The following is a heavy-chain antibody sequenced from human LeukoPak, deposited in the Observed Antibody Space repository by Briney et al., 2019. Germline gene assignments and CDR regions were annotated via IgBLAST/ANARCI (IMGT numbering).Heavy chain of an antibody. Sequence: SQTLSLTCTVSGDSIRSGGHFWSWIRQHPEKGLEWIRYIYYSGTTKYNPSLKSRVTISVDTSTNQFSLKLTSVTAADTAVYYCAREIITEGDCFDPWGQGILVTVSS. D-gene: IGHD3-10*01. J-gene: IGHJ5*02. V-gene: IGHV4-31*03. CDR1: GDSIRSGGHF. CDR2: IYYSGTT. CDR3: AREIITEGDCFDP.